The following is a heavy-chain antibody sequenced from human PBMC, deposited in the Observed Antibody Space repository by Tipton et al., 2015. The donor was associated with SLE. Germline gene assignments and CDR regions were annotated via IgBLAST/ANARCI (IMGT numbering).Heavy chain of an antibody. CDR3: ARDQTTVVTRGYYYYYMDV. CDR2: IYYSGRT. Sequence: TLSLTCTVSGGSISSSIYYWGWIRQPPGKGLEWIGSIYYSGRTYYNPSLKSRVTVSVDTSKNQFSLKLSSLTAADTAVYYCARDQTTVVTRGYYYYYMDVWGKGTTVTVSS. D-gene: IGHD4-23*01. CDR1: GGSISSSIYY. J-gene: IGHJ6*03. V-gene: IGHV4-39*07.